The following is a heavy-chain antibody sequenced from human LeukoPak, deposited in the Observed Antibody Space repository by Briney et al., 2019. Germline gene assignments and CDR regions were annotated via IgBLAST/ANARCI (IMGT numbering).Heavy chain of an antibody. D-gene: IGHD3-10*01. V-gene: IGHV4-39*01. CDR1: GGSVSSADYY. J-gene: IGHJ4*02. CDR3: AGWFGELSYYFDY. CDR2: IYYSGST. Sequence: SETLSLTCTVSGGSVSSADYYWGWIRQPPGKGLEWIGSIYYSGSTYYNPSLKSRVTISVDTSKNQFSLKLSSVTAADTAVYYCAGWFGELSYYFDYWGQGTLVTVSS.